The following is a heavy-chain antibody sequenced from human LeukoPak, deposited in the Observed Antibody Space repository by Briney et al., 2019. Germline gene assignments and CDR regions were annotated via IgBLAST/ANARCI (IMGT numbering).Heavy chain of an antibody. Sequence: ASVKVSCKASGGTFSSYAISWVRQAPGQGLEWMGRIIPIFGTANYAQKFQGRVTITTDESTSTAYMELSSLRSEDTAVYYCARGGGDFWSGQSLHYFDYWGQGTLVTVSS. V-gene: IGHV1-69*05. J-gene: IGHJ4*02. CDR2: IIPIFGTA. CDR1: GGTFSSYA. D-gene: IGHD3-3*01. CDR3: ARGGGDFWSGQSLHYFDY.